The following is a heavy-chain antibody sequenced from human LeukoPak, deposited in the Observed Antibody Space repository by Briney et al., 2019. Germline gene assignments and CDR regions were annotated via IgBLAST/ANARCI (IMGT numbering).Heavy chain of an antibody. CDR2: INPSGGST. V-gene: IGHV1-46*01. D-gene: IGHD2-15*01. CDR3: ARRLVVAAATHLPSWVWYFDL. J-gene: IGHJ2*01. CDR1: GYTFTSYY. Sequence: ASVKVSCKASGYTFTSYYMHWVRQAPGQGLEWMGIINPSGGSTSYAQKFQGRVTMTRDTSTSTVYMELSSLRSGDTAVYYCARRLVVAAATHLPSWVWYFDLWGRGTLVTVSS.